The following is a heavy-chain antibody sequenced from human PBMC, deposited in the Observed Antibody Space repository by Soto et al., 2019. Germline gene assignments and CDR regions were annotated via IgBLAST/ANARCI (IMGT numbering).Heavy chain of an antibody. V-gene: IGHV1-69*06. CDR1: GGTFSSYA. D-gene: IGHD3-22*01. Sequence: ASVKVSCKASGGTFSSYAISWLRQAPGQGLEWMGGIIPIFGTANYAQKFQGRVTITADKSTSTAYMELSSLRSEDTAVYYCARGVYYYDSSGYSYYFDYWGQGTLVTVSS. CDR2: IIPIFGTA. J-gene: IGHJ4*02. CDR3: ARGVYYYDSSGYSYYFDY.